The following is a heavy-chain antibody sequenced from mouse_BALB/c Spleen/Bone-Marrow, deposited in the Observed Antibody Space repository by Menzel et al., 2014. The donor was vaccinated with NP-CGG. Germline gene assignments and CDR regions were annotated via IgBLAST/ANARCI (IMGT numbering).Heavy chain of an antibody. CDR3: TRGRTWDFDY. D-gene: IGHD4-1*01. CDR2: INPSNGGT. J-gene: IGHJ2*01. Sequence: VQLQQSGAELVKPGASVKLSCKASGYTLTSYYMYWVKQRPGQGLEWIGEINPSNGGTNFNEKFKSRATLTVDKSSSTAYMQLSSLTSKDSAVYYCTRGRTWDFDYWGQGTTLTVSS. V-gene: IGHV1S81*02. CDR1: GYTLTSYY.